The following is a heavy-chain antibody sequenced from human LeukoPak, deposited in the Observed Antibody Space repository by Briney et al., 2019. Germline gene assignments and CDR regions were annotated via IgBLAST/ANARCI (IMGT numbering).Heavy chain of an antibody. D-gene: IGHD3-16*02. Sequence: GGSLRLSCAASGFTFRNYAINWVRQAPGKGLEWISHITGDSRTIYYADSVKGRFTISRDNAKNSPYLQMDSLRAEDTAIYYCAKGGSYRSQPYFDYWGQGTPVTVSS. CDR1: GFTFRNYA. V-gene: IGHV3-48*01. CDR3: AKGGSYRSQPYFDY. CDR2: ITGDSRTI. J-gene: IGHJ4*02.